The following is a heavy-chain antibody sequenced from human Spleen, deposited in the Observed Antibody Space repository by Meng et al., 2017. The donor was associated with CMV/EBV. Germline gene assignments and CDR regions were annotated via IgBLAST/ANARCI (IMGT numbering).Heavy chain of an antibody. Sequence: WKAAGYAFTGLCLHWVREAPGQGLEWMGGLNHNTGGTYYAQKFQDRVTMTRDTSITTDYLDLSRLSSGDTAVYYCVGDIKLAVPCLDYWGQGTLVTVSS. J-gene: IGHJ4*02. CDR3: VGDIKLAVPCLDY. V-gene: IGHV1-2*02. D-gene: IGHD6-19*01. CDR2: LNHNTGGT. CDR1: GYAFTGLC.